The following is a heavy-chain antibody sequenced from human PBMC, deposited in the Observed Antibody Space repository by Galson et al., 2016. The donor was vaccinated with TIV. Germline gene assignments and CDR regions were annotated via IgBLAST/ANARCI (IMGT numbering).Heavy chain of an antibody. CDR2: FDPQNGGP. Sequence: SVKVSCKVSGYTLNELSMHWVRQAPGKGLEWMGVFDPQNGGPIYAQSFQDKVAMTEDTSTDTRYMELTNLRSEDSAVYYCVIGGLGGGFDLWGQGTMVTVSS. D-gene: IGHD3-16*01. V-gene: IGHV1-24*01. CDR3: VIGGLGGGFDL. CDR1: GYTLNELS. J-gene: IGHJ3*01.